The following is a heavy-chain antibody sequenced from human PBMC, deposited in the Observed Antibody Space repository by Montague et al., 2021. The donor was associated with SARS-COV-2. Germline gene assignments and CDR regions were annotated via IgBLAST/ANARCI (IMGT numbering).Heavy chain of an antibody. J-gene: IGHJ6*02. CDR3: ARVRYYGSGTSLGMDV. CDR2: IYYSGST. D-gene: IGHD3-10*01. Sequence: SETLSLTCTVSGGSISSSSYYWGWIRQPPGKGLEWIGSIYYSGSTYYNPSPKSRVTISVDTSKNQFSLKLSSVTAADTAVYYCARVRYYGSGTSLGMDVWGQGTTVTVSS. CDR1: GGSISSSSYY. V-gene: IGHV4-39*07.